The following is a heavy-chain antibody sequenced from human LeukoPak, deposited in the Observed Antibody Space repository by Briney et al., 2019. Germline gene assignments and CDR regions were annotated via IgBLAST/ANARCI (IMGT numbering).Heavy chain of an antibody. D-gene: IGHD2-2*02. CDR2: IYTIGST. Sequence: SETLSLTCTVSGGSISSYYWSWIRQPAGKGLEWIGRIYTIGSTNYNPSLKSRVTMSVDTSKNQFSLKLSSVTAADTAVYYCARDLVVVPAATPPTLGAFDIWGQGTMVTVSS. CDR1: GGSISSYY. V-gene: IGHV4-4*07. J-gene: IGHJ3*02. CDR3: ARDLVVVPAATPPTLGAFDI.